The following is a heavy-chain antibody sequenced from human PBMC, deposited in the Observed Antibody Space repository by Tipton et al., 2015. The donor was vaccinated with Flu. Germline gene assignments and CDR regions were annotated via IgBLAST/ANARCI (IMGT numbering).Heavy chain of an antibody. CDR1: GFTFSDYG. CDR2: IWHDGSDQ. J-gene: IGHJ4*02. CDR3: ARGNPPSSDTDS. V-gene: IGHV3-33*01. Sequence: SLRLSCAASGFTFSDYGMHWVRQAPGKGLEWVAVIWHDGSDQRYANSVKGRFTISRGQSKSTVFLHMNSLRVEDTAVYYCARGNPPSSDTDSWGQGTLVTVSS. D-gene: IGHD6-19*01.